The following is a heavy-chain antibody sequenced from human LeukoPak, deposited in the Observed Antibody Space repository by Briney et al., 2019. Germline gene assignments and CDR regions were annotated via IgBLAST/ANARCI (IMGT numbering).Heavy chain of an antibody. D-gene: IGHD7-27*01. CDR1: GFTFSNYY. Sequence: KPGGSLRLACAASGFTFSNYYLSWIRQAPGKGLEWVSYISSSGSSIYYADSVKGRFTISRDNAKNSLYLQMNSLRAEDTAVYYCARAGAGHDTFDIWGQGTMVTVSS. CDR2: ISSSGSSI. V-gene: IGHV3-11*04. CDR3: ARAGAGHDTFDI. J-gene: IGHJ3*02.